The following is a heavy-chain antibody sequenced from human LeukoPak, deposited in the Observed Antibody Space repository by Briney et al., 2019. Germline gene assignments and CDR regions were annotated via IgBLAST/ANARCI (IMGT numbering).Heavy chain of an antibody. D-gene: IGHD6-6*01. CDR1: GYTFTSYD. CDR3: ARGGSRELQYSSSIFDY. Sequence: ASVKVSCKASGYTFTSYDINWVRQATGQGLEWMGWMNPNSGNTGYAQKFQGRVTMTGNTSISTAYMELSSLRSEDTAVYYCARGGSRELQYSSSIFDYWGQGTLVTVSS. CDR2: MNPNSGNT. V-gene: IGHV1-8*01. J-gene: IGHJ4*02.